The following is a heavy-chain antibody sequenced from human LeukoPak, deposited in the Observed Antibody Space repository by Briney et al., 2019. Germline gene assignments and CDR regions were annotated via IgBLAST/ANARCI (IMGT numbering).Heavy chain of an antibody. CDR3: ARVRIAAAGTFDY. V-gene: IGHV1-2*02. Sequence: ASVKVSCKASGYTFTGYYMHLVRQAPAQGLEWMGWINPNSGGTNYAQKFQGRVTMTRDTSISTAYMELSRLRSDDTAVYYCARVRIAAAGTFDYWGQGTLVTVSS. D-gene: IGHD6-13*01. CDR1: GYTFTGYY. CDR2: INPNSGGT. J-gene: IGHJ4*02.